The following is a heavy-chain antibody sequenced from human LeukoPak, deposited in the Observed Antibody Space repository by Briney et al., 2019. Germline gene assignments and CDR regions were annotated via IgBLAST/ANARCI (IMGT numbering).Heavy chain of an antibody. V-gene: IGHV4-4*07. CDR2: IYTSGST. CDR3: ARDRDCSGGSCYLDY. CDR1: GGSISSYY. D-gene: IGHD2-15*01. Sequence: SETLSLTCTVSGGSISSYYWSWIRHPAGKGLEWIGRIYTSGSTNYNPSLKSRVTMSVDTSKNQFSLKLSSVTAADTAVYYCARDRDCSGGSCYLDYWGQGTLVTLSS. J-gene: IGHJ4*02.